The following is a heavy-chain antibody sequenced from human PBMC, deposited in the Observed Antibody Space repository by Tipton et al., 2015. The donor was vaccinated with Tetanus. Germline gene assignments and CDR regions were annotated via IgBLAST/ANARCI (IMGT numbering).Heavy chain of an antibody. CDR2: ISSSGST. V-gene: IGHV4-61*08. Sequence: TLSLTCTVSGGSLRDGDHYWSWIRQPPGKGLEWLAYISSSGSTNSNYSLKSRITISQDTSKNQFSLRLTSVTAADTAVYYCARANYDFPNKGPFDFWGQGILVVVSS. CDR1: GGSLRDGDHY. CDR3: ARANYDFPNKGPFDF. J-gene: IGHJ4*02. D-gene: IGHD3-3*01.